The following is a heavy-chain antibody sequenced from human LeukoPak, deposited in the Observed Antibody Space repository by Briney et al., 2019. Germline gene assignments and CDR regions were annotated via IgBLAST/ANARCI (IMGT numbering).Heavy chain of an antibody. CDR3: ARDRRELLYYFDY. CDR2: ISSSSSYI. D-gene: IGHD1-26*01. J-gene: IGHJ4*02. Sequence: GGSLRLSCAASGFTFSSYSMNWVRQAPGKGLEWVSSISSSSSYIYYADSVKGRFTISRDNAKNSLYLQMNSLRAEDTAVYYCARDRRELLYYFDYWGQGTLVTVSS. V-gene: IGHV3-21*01. CDR1: GFTFSSYS.